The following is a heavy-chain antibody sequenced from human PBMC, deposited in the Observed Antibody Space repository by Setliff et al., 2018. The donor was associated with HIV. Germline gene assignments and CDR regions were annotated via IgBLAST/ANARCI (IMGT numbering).Heavy chain of an antibody. CDR1: GFTFSSYA. J-gene: IGHJ4*02. D-gene: IGHD3-22*01. CDR3: AKGVPYYDSSNGHYFDY. Sequence: GGSLRLSCAASGFTFSSYAMSWVRQAPGKGLEWVSAISDSGGSTYYADSVKGRFTISRDNSKNTLYLQMNSLRAEDTAVYYCAKGVPYYDSSNGHYFDYWGQGTLVTVPS. V-gene: IGHV3-23*01. CDR2: ISDSGGST.